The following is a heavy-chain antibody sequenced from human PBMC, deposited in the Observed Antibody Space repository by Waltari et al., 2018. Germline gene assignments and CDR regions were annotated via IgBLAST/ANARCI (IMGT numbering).Heavy chain of an antibody. CDR3: SKRGGDC. CDR2: IRGSGGST. J-gene: IGHJ4*02. V-gene: IGHV3-23*01. Sequence: EVQLLESGGDLVQPGGSLRLSCAASGFTFSTYGMSWVRQAPGKGLEWGSIIRGSGGSTYYADSVKGRFTISRDNSKNTLYLQMNSLRAEDTAIYYCSKRGGDCWGQGTLVTVSS. CDR1: GFTFSTYG. D-gene: IGHD3-16*01.